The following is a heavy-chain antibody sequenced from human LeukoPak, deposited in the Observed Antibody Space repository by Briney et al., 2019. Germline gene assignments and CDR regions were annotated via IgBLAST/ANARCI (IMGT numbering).Heavy chain of an antibody. J-gene: IGHJ3*02. CDR2: ISAYNGNT. V-gene: IGHV1-18*01. CDR3: ARDKGVVVTTHGGAAFDI. CDR1: GYTFTIYG. D-gene: IGHD5-12*01. Sequence: ASVKVSCKASGYTFTIYGISWVRPAPGQGLEWMGWISAYNGNTNYAQKLQGRVTMTTGTSTSTAYMELRSLRSDDTAVYYCARDKGVVVTTHGGAAFDIWGQGTMVTVSS.